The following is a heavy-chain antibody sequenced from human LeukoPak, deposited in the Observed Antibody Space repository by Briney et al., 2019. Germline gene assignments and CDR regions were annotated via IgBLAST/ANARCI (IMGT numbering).Heavy chain of an antibody. J-gene: IGHJ6*03. CDR3: ARGWKRIHYYMDV. CDR2: IYYSGST. D-gene: IGHD1-1*01. CDR1: GGSISSSSYY. V-gene: IGHV4-39*07. Sequence: PSETLSLTCTVSGGSISSSSYYWGWIRQPPGKGLELIGSIYYSGSTNYNPSLKSRVTISVDTSKNQFSLKLSSVTAADTAVYYCARGWKRIHYYMDVWGKGTTVTVSS.